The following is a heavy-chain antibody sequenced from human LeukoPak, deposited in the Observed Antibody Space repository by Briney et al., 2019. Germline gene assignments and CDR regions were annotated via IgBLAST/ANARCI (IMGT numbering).Heavy chain of an antibody. D-gene: IGHD3-16*02. J-gene: IGHJ4*02. Sequence: LETQSLTCAVYGGSFSDYYWSWIRQPPGKGLEWIGEINHSGTTNYSPSLKSRVSISVDTSKNQFSLKLNSVTAADAAMYYCASHYSSGSYRYTGSFDSWGQGMLVNVSS. CDR3: ASHYSSGSYRYTGSFDS. CDR1: GGSFSDYY. V-gene: IGHV4-34*01. CDR2: INHSGTT.